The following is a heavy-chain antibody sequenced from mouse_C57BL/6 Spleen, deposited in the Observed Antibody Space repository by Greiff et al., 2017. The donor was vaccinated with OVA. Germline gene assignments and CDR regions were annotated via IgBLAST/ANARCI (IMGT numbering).Heavy chain of an antibody. Sequence: VQLQQSGAELVKPGASVKLSCKASGYTFTSYWMHWVKQRPGQGLEWIGMIHPNSGSTNYNEKFKSKATLTVDKSSSTAYMQLSSLTSEDSAVYYCAYDGYYVNAMDYWGQGTSVTVSS. CDR1: GYTFTSYW. D-gene: IGHD2-3*01. CDR2: IHPNSGST. J-gene: IGHJ4*01. V-gene: IGHV1-64*01. CDR3: AYDGYYVNAMDY.